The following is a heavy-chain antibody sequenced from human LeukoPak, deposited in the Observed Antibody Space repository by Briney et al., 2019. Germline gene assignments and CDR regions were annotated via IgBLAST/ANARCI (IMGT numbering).Heavy chain of an antibody. CDR1: GDSLNSSTYY. CDR3: ARSLFRIAARPHFDY. J-gene: IGHJ4*02. Sequence: PSETLSLTCTVSGDSLNSSTYYWGWVRQPPGKGLEYIGSVFYSGNSYYNPTLKGRVTLSIDTSKNHFSLRLSSVTAADTAVYYCARSLFRIAARPHFDYRGRGTLVTVSS. V-gene: IGHV4-39*02. CDR2: VFYSGNS. D-gene: IGHD6-6*01.